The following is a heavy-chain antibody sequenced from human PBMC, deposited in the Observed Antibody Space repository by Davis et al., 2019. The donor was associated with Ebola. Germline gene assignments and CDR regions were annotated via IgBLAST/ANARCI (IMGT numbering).Heavy chain of an antibody. D-gene: IGHD4-17*01. V-gene: IGHV4-59*01. CDR1: GVSITPYY. Sequence: SETLSLTCNVSGVSITPYYWNWIRQPPGKGLEFIGYIFDSGSPKYNPSLKSRVTISVDTSKNQFSLKLSSVTAADTAVYYCARGGYGDYEYFQEWGQGTLVTVSS. J-gene: IGHJ1*01. CDR2: IFDSGSP. CDR3: ARGGYGDYEYFQE.